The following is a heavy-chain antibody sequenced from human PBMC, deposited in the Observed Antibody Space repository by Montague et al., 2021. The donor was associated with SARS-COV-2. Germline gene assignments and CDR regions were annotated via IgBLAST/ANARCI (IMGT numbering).Heavy chain of an antibody. Sequence: SETLSLTCTVSGGSISSSNYCWDWIRQPPGKGLEWIGSIYDSGSTYYXXXLKSRVTISVDTSKNHFSLKLSSVTAADTAVYYCARRGRKLLPVATTIGGFDIWGQRTMVTVSS. J-gene: IGHJ3*02. CDR3: ARRGRKLLPVATTIGGFDI. D-gene: IGHD5-12*01. CDR1: GGSISSSNYC. V-gene: IGHV4-39*02. CDR2: IYDSGST.